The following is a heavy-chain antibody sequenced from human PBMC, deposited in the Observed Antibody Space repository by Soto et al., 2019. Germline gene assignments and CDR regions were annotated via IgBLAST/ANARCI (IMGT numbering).Heavy chain of an antibody. CDR1: GYTFTSYA. D-gene: IGHD3-3*01. V-gene: IGHV1-3*01. Sequence: ASVKVSCKASGYTFTSYAMHWVRQAPGQRLEWMGWINAGNGNTKYSQKLQGRVTITRDTSASTAYMELSSLRSEDTAVYYCARGGGILETMSHYYYYYMDVWGKGTTVTVSS. CDR3: ARGGGILETMSHYYYYYMDV. CDR2: INAGNGNT. J-gene: IGHJ6*03.